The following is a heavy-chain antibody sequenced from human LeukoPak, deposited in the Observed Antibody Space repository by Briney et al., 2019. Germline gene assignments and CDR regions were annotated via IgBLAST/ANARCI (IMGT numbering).Heavy chain of an antibody. D-gene: IGHD3-3*01. CDR1: GGSISSYY. J-gene: IGHJ4*02. Sequence: SETLSLTCTVSGGSISSYYWSWIRQPPGKGLEWIGYIYYSGSTNYNPSLKSRVTISVDTSKNQFSPKLSSVTAADTAVYYCARGAYYDFWSGPHTLHRNLFDYWGQGTLVTVSS. V-gene: IGHV4-59*01. CDR3: ARGAYYDFWSGPHTLHRNLFDY. CDR2: IYYSGST.